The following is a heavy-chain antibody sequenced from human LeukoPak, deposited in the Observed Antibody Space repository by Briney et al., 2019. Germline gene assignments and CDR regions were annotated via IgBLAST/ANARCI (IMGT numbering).Heavy chain of an antibody. V-gene: IGHV3-53*01. CDR2: LYSDGNT. D-gene: IGHD1-14*01. CDR3: ARGVEPLAANTLAY. Sequence: GGSLRLSCAASGFTVITSDMTWVRQAPGKGLEWVSVLYSDGNTKYADSVQGRFTISRDNSKNTLYLEMNSLSPDDTAVYYCARGVEPLAANTLAYWGQGALVTVSS. J-gene: IGHJ4*02. CDR1: GFTVITSD.